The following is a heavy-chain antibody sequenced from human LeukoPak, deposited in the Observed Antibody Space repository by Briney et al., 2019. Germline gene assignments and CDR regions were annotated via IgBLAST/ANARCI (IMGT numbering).Heavy chain of an antibody. V-gene: IGHV3-74*01. Sequence: PGGSLRLSCAASGFTFSSYWMHWVRQAPGKGLVWVSRINSDGSSTSYADSVKGRFTISRDNAKNTLYLQMNSLRAEDTAVYYCARGSSGGYNHLDYWGQGTLVTVSS. CDR1: GFTFSSYW. J-gene: IGHJ4*02. D-gene: IGHD5-24*01. CDR3: ARGSSGGYNHLDY. CDR2: INSDGSST.